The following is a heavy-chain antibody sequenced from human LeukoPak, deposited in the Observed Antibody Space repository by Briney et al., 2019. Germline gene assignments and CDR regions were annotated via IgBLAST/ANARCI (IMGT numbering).Heavy chain of an antibody. CDR1: GYTFTSYG. CDR3: ARDGHRRYYYESSDYRFDY. V-gene: IGHV1-18*01. D-gene: IGHD3-22*01. CDR2: ISGYNGNA. Sequence: ASVKVSCKASGYTFTSYGLSWVRQAPGQGLEWMGWISGYNGNANYAQKFQGRVTMTTDTSTSTAHMELRSLRSDDTAVYYCARDGHRRYYYESSDYRFDYWGQGTLVTVSS. J-gene: IGHJ4*02.